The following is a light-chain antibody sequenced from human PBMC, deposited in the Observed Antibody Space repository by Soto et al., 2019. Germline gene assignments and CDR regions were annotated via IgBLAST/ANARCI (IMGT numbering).Light chain of an antibody. J-gene: IGKJ4*01. V-gene: IGKV3D-15*01. CDR2: GAS. CDR1: QRVSRN. Sequence: EIVMTQSPATLSVSPGERATLSCRASQRVSRNLAWYQQKPGQAPRLLIFGASYRATGIPARFSGSGSGTEFNLTISSLQSEDFAVYFCQQYDDWLRLTFGGGTKVEIK. CDR3: QQYDDWLRLT.